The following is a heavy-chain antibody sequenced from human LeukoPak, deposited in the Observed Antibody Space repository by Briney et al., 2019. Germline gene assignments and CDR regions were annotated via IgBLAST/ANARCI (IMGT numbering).Heavy chain of an antibody. CDR1: GFTLSSYA. D-gene: IGHD3-10*01. J-gene: IGHJ5*02. V-gene: IGHV3-23*01. Sequence: PGGSLRLSCAASGFTLSSYAMSWVRQAPGKGLEWVSAISDSGNTYHADSVKGRFTISRDNAKNSLYLQMNSLRAEDTALYYCARDGYGSGKGWFDPWGQGTLVTVSS. CDR3: ARDGYGSGKGWFDP. CDR2: ISDSGNT.